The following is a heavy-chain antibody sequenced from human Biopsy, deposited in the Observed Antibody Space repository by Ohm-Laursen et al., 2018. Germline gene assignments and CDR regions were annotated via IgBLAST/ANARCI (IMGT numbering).Heavy chain of an antibody. V-gene: IGHV3-7*01. CDR1: GFTLSTDW. D-gene: IGHD3-16*01. CDR2: IKYDGSEH. CDR3: VRNMLRLHGGVGED. Sequence: SLRLSCSASGFTLSTDWMSWVRQAPGQGLEWVANIKYDGSEHYYVDSVKGRFTISRDNAGNSLFLQMNSLRGEDTAVYYCVRNMLRLHGGVGEDWGQGTLVTVSS. J-gene: IGHJ4*02.